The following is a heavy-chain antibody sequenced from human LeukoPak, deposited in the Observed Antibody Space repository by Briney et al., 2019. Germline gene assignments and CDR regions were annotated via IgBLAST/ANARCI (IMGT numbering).Heavy chain of an antibody. CDR1: GDSFSSNSAA. CDR2: TYYRSKWYN. CDR3: ARVHWFCGGGSCSTAAIDY. D-gene: IGHD2-15*01. J-gene: IGHJ4*02. Sequence: SQTLSLTCAISGDSFSSNSAAWNWIRQSPSRGLEWLGRTYYRSKWYNDSAVAVKSLLTINPDTSKNQFSLQLNSVTPEDTAVYYCARVHWFCGGGSCSTAAIDYWGQGTLVTVPS. V-gene: IGHV6-1*01.